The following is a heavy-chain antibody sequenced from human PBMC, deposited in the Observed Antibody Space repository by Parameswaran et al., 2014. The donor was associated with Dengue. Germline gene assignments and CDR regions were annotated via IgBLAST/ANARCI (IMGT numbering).Heavy chain of an antibody. D-gene: IGHD6-6*01. Sequence: WVRQAPGQGLEWMGWINPNSGGTNYAQKFQGWVTMTRDTSISTAYMELSRLRSDDTAVYYCARESGYSSSSVYAFDIWGQGTMVTVSS. CDR2: INPNSGGT. CDR3: ARESGYSSSSVYAFDI. V-gene: IGHV1-2*04. J-gene: IGHJ3*02.